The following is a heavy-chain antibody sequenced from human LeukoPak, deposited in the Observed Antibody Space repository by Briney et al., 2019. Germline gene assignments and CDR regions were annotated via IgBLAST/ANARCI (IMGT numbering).Heavy chain of an antibody. D-gene: IGHD6-25*01. CDR3: ASRRPEFDY. CDR1: GGSFSGYY. J-gene: IGHJ4*02. Sequence: SETLSLTCAVYGGSFSGYYWSWIRQPPGKGLEWIGEINHSGSTNYNPSLKSRVTISVDKSKNQFSLELSSVTAADTAVYYCASRRPEFDYWGQGTLVTVSS. V-gene: IGHV4-34*01. CDR2: INHSGST.